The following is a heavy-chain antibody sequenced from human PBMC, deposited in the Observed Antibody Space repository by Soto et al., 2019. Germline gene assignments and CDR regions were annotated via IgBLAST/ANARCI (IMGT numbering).Heavy chain of an antibody. Sequence: QVQLQESGPGLVKPSETLSLTCTVSGVSITPYFWSWIRQPAGKAPEWVGHIYASGRTTYNPSLKSRVTMFVYQTQVSLRLTSVTDADTAVYYCARHFDVDPSLDQYYFDLWGRGALVTVSS. CDR2: IYASGRT. D-gene: IGHD3-9*01. CDR3: ARHFDVDPSLDQYYFDL. V-gene: IGHV4-4*07. J-gene: IGHJ2*01. CDR1: GVSITPYF.